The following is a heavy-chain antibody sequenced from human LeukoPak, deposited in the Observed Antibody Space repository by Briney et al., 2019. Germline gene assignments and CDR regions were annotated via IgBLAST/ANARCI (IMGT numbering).Heavy chain of an antibody. D-gene: IGHD1-14*01. Sequence: ASVKASCKAAGYAFNTYPMNWLRQAPGQGPEWRGWSNTNTGNPTYAPGFTGRFVFSLDTSINTTYLQISSLKTEDTAIYYCASDAPGKYFVWFDPWGQGPLVTVSS. J-gene: IGHJ5*02. CDR3: ASDAPGKYFVWFDP. V-gene: IGHV7-4-1*02. CDR1: GYAFNTYP. CDR2: SNTNTGNP.